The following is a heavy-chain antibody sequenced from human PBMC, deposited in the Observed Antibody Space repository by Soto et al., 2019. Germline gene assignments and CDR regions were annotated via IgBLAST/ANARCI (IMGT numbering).Heavy chain of an antibody. CDR2: INTSSRTI. V-gene: IGHV3-48*01. CDR3: AKDDY. Sequence: PGKGLKWVSYINTSSRTIYYADSVKGRFTLSRDNSKNTLYLPMNSLRAEDTAVYYCAKDDYWGQGTLVTVSS. J-gene: IGHJ4*02.